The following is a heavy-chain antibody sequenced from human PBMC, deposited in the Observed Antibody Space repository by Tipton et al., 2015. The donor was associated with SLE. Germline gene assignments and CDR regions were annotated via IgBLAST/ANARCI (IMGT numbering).Heavy chain of an antibody. D-gene: IGHD3-22*01. CDR3: AKDLSYYDSSGFVVYYYYYGIDV. J-gene: IGHJ6*02. V-gene: IGHV3-23*03. CDR1: GFTFSTYG. CDR2: IYSRGST. Sequence: GSLRLSCAASGFTFSTYGMNWVRQAPGKGLEWVSVIYSRGSTYYADSVKGRFTISRDNSKNTLYLQMNSLRAEDTAVYYCAKDLSYYDSSGFVVYYYYYGIDVWGQGTTVSVSS.